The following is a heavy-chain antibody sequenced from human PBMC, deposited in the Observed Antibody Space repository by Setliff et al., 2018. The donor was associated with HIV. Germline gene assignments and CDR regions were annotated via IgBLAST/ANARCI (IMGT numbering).Heavy chain of an antibody. D-gene: IGHD3-16*01. J-gene: IGHJ3*02. V-gene: IGHV1-18*01. CDR2: ISASSGST. CDR1: GYIFNNFG. Sequence: ASVKVSCKATGYIFNNFGITWVRQAPGQGLEWMGWISASSGSTNYAPKLQARVTLTTDTSTSTAYMELRSLTSDDTAVYYCARDVDISGRGSALDIWGQGTGVTVSS. CDR3: ARDVDISGRGSALDI.